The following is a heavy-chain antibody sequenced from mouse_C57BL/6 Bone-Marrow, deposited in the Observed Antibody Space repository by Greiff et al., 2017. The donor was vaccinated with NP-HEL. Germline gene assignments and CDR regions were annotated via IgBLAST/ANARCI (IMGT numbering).Heavy chain of an antibody. D-gene: IGHD1-1*01. V-gene: IGHV5-4*03. Sequence: EVKLVESGGGLVKPGGSLKLSCAASGFTFSSYAMSWVRQTPEKRLEWVATISDGGSYTYYPDNVKGRFTISRDNAKNNLYLQMSHLKSEDTAMYYCARAATVVGGYFDYWGQGTTLTVSS. CDR3: ARAATVVGGYFDY. J-gene: IGHJ2*01. CDR2: ISDGGSYT. CDR1: GFTFSSYA.